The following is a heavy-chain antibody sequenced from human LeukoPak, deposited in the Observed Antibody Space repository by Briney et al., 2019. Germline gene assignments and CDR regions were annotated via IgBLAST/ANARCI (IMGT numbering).Heavy chain of an antibody. CDR1: GASFSDYY. CDR2: VHHSGTT. Sequence: SETLSLTCGVSGASFSDYYRNWIRQPPGKGLEWIGEVHHSGTTNYNQSLSSRATISVDTSKKQYSLKLSSVTAADSAVYYCARYRGHSTTCPYVFDYWGQGTLVTVSS. J-gene: IGHJ4*02. D-gene: IGHD6-13*01. CDR3: ARYRGHSTTCPYVFDY. V-gene: IGHV4-34*01.